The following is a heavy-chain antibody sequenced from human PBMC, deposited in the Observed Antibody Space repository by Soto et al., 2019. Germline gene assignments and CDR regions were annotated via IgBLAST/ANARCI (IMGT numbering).Heavy chain of an antibody. CDR3: ASRGSGHTFDY. Sequence: QLQLQESGPGLVKPSETLSLTCAVSGASISRTGFHWAWIRQPPGQGLEWIGSIYEGATTFYNSSLKSRVTISADTSKNHFSLKLRSVTAAATAVYSCASRGSGHTFDYWGQGTLVTVSS. D-gene: IGHD3-10*01. CDR2: IYEGATT. V-gene: IGHV4-39*01. J-gene: IGHJ4*02. CDR1: GASISRTGFH.